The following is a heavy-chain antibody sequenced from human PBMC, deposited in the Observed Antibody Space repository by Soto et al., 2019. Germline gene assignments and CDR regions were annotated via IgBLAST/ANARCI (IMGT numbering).Heavy chain of an antibody. J-gene: IGHJ4*02. CDR1: GYTFTSYA. V-gene: IGHV1-3*05. CDR3: ARSIVVVTAIDY. D-gene: IGHD2-21*02. Sequence: QVQLVQSGAEEKKPGASVKVSCKASGYTFTSYAMHWVRQAPGQSLEWMGWINAGNGNTKYSQKFQGRVTITRDTSASTADMELRSLRSEDTAVYYCARSIVVVTAIDYWGQGTLVTVSS. CDR2: INAGNGNT.